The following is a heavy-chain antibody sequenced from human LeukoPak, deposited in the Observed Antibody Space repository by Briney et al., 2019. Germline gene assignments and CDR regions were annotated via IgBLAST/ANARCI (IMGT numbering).Heavy chain of an antibody. D-gene: IGHD4-11*01. CDR3: ARHVATVTTFGY. V-gene: IGHV4-38-2*01. CDR1: GYSISSGYY. CDR2: IYHSGST. Sequence: PSETLSLTCAVSGYSISSGYYWGWIRQPPGKGLEWIGSIYHSGSTYYNPSLKSRVTISVDTSKNQFSLKLSSVTAADTAVYYCARHVATVTTFGYWGQGTLVTVSS. J-gene: IGHJ4*02.